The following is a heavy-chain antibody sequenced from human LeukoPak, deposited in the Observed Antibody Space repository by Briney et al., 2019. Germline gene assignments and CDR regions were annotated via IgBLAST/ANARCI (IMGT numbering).Heavy chain of an antibody. Sequence: SVKVSCKASGYTFTGYYMHWVRQAPGQGLEWMGWINPNSGGTNYAQKFQGRVTMTRDTSISTAYMELSRLRSDDTAVYYCARDDYCSGSRIDYWGQGTLVTVSS. D-gene: IGHD3-10*01. J-gene: IGHJ4*02. CDR1: GYTFTGYY. CDR3: ARDDYCSGSRIDY. V-gene: IGHV1-2*02. CDR2: INPNSGGT.